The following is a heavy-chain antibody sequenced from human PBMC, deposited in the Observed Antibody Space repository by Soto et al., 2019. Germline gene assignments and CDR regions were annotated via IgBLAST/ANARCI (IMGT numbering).Heavy chain of an antibody. CDR3: ARDPAAAGTFDY. CDR2: IYHGGSA. D-gene: IGHD6-13*01. J-gene: IGHJ4*02. CDR1: GGSFSGYY. Sequence: SETLSLTCAVYGGSFSGYYRSWIRQPPGKGLEWIGEIYHGGSANYNPSLRSRVTMSVDKSKNQVFLQLSSVTAADTAVYYCARDPAAAGTFDYWGQGTLVTVSS. V-gene: IGHV4-34*10.